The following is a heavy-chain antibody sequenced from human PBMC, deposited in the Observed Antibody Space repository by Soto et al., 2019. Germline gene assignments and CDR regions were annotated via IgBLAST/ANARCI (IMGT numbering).Heavy chain of an antibody. V-gene: IGHV3-30-3*01. CDR1: GVTFKSYA. CDR2: ISHDGSNK. CDR3: ARDAVKNGFSYDYFDY. Sequence: PGGSLRLSCAASGVTFKSYAMHWVRQAPGKGLEWVAVISHDGSNKVSADSVKDRFSISRDSSNNTVYLQMNSLRPEDTAVYYCARDAVKNGFSYDYFDYWGQGTLVTVSS. D-gene: IGHD3-16*01. J-gene: IGHJ4*02.